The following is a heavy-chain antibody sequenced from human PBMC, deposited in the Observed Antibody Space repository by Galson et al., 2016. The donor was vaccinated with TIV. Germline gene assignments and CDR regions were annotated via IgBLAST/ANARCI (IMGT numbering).Heavy chain of an antibody. D-gene: IGHD1-26*01. V-gene: IGHV3-30-3*01. J-gene: IGHJ6*02. Sequence: SLRLSCAASGLTFSRNAMHWVRQSPGKGLEWVAVLSYDGGNKYYADSVKGRFTISRDNSKNTLYLQMNSLTIEDTADYYCATSTVGENICYYGMDGWGHGTTVTVSS. CDR2: LSYDGGNK. CDR1: GLTFSRNA. CDR3: ATSTVGENICYYGMDG.